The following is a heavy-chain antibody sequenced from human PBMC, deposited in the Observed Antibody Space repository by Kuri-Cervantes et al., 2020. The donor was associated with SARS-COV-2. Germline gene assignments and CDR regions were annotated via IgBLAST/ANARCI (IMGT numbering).Heavy chain of an antibody. J-gene: IGHJ6*02. V-gene: IGHV4-59*01. CDR3: ARDVGATLYYYYGMDV. Sequence: SETLSLTCTVSGGSISSYYWSWIRQPPGKGLEWIGYIYYSGSTNYNPSLKSRVTISVDTSKNQFSLKLSSVTAADTAVYYCARDVGATLYYYYGMDVWGQGTTVTVSS. CDR2: IYYSGST. CDR1: GGSISSYY. D-gene: IGHD1-26*01.